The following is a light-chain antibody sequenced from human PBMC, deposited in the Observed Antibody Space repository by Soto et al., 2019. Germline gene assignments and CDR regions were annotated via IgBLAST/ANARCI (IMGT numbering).Light chain of an antibody. J-gene: IGKJ1*01. CDR1: QSVSSN. CDR2: GAS. CDR3: QQYGSSPRT. V-gene: IGKV3-15*01. Sequence: EIVMTQSPATLSVSPGERATLSCRASQSVSSNLAWYQQKPGQAPRLLIYGASTRATGIPARFSGSGSGTEFTLTIRSLQSEDFAVHYCQQYGSSPRTFGQGTKVDIK.